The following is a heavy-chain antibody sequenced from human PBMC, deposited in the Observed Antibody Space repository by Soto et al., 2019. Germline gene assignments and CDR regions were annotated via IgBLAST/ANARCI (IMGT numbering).Heavy chain of an antibody. CDR2: ISHSGST. Sequence: QVQLQESGPGLVKPSQTLSLTCTVSGGSISSAAYYWSWIRQHPGKGLEWIGYISHSGSTYYNPSLKGLVIISVDTSKNQFSLSLTSVTAADTAVYYCAREYTYGSNFFDCWGQGALVTVSS. J-gene: IGHJ4*02. V-gene: IGHV4-31*01. CDR1: GGSISSAAYY. D-gene: IGHD2-2*02. CDR3: AREYTYGSNFFDC.